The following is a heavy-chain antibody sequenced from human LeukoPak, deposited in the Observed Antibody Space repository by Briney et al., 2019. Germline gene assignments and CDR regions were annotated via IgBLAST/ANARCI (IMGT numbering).Heavy chain of an antibody. CDR1: GFTFSSYS. J-gene: IGHJ4*02. D-gene: IGHD3-10*01. V-gene: IGHV3-48*01. Sequence: GGSLRLSCAASGFTFSSYSMNWVRQAPGKGLEWVSYISSSSSTIYYADSVKGRFTISRDNAKNSLYLQMNSLRAEDTAVYYCARVSSGSRSYRTLLSYWGQGTLVTVSS. CDR3: ARVSSGSRSYRTLLSY. CDR2: ISSSSSTI.